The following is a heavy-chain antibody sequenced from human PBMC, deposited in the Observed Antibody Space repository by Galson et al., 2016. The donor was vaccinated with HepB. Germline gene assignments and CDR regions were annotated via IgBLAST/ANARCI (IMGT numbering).Heavy chain of an antibody. Sequence: SETLSLTCTVTFDSIRSFYWAWIRRVPGKGLEWIGYVQYTGNTNYNPSLKSRLTISADTSKNQFSLKLTPVTPADTAVYFCARHRVLRAERYYYYGLDVWGQGIPVTVSS. V-gene: IGHV4-59*08. CDR1: FDSIRSFY. J-gene: IGHJ6*02. CDR2: VQYTGNT. D-gene: IGHD1-26*01. CDR3: ARHRVLRAERYYYYGLDV.